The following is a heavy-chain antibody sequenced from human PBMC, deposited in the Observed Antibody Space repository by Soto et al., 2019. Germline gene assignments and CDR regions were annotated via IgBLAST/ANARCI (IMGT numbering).Heavy chain of an antibody. CDR1: GYTFTSYY. CDR3: ATATMVRGVTYPNPFDY. V-gene: IGHV1-46*01. CDR2: INPSGGST. D-gene: IGHD3-10*01. J-gene: IGHJ4*02. Sequence: GASVKVSCKASGYTFTSYYMHWVRQAPGQGLEWMGIINPSGGSTSYAQKFQGRVTMTRDTSTSTVYMELSSLRSGDTAVYYCATATMVRGVTYPNPFDYWGQGTLVTVSS.